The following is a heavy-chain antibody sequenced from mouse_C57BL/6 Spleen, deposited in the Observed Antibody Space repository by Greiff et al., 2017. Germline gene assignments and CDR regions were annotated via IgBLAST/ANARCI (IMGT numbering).Heavy chain of an antibody. Sequence: VQLQQSGAELARPGASVKLSCKASGYTFTSYGINWVKQRTGQGLEWIGEIYPRSGNTYYNEKFKGKATLTADKSSSTAYMELRSLTSEDSAVYFCARYDSYYAMDYWGQGTSVTVSS. CDR1: GYTFTSYG. V-gene: IGHV1-81*01. D-gene: IGHD2-12*01. J-gene: IGHJ4*01. CDR2: IYPRSGNT. CDR3: ARYDSYYAMDY.